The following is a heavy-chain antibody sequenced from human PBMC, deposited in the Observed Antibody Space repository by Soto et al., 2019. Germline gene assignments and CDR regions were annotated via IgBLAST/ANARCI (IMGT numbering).Heavy chain of an antibody. V-gene: IGHV4-59*08. Sequence: QVQLQESGPGLVKPSETLSLSCSVSGGSISGHYWSWVRQTPGKGLECIGYMYYSGSTNYNPSLKSRVTISVDTSKNHFSLRLTSVTAADTAVYYCARGAYYDLIWNYYNMDVWGKGTTVTVSS. CDR2: MYYSGST. J-gene: IGHJ6*03. CDR1: GGSISGHY. D-gene: IGHD3-16*01. CDR3: ARGAYYDLIWNYYNMDV.